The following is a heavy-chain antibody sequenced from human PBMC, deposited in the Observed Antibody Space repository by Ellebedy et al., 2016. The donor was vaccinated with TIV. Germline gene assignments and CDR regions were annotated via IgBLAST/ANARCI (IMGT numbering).Heavy chain of an antibody. J-gene: IGHJ4*02. V-gene: IGHV3-7*03. CDR3: ARLINKLGCEIFDY. Sequence: GESLKISCAASGFTFSNYWMSWVRQAPGKGLEWVANIHQDGTEKYYVDSAEGRFTISRDNAENSLYLQMNSLRAEDTAVFYCARLINKLGCEIFDYWGQGFLVTVSS. D-gene: IGHD1-26*01. CDR2: IHQDGTEK. CDR1: GFTFSNYW.